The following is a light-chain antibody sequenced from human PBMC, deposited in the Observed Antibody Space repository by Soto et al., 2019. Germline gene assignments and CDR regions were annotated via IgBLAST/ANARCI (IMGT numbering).Light chain of an antibody. CDR1: SSDVGGYNY. Sequence: QSALTQPASGSGSPGQSITISCTGTSSDVGGYNYVSWYQQHPGKAPKVMIYDVTNRPSDVSDRFSGSKSGNTASLTISGLQGEDEADYYCTSYTSGDTIIFGGGTKLTFL. CDR3: TSYTSGDTII. CDR2: DVT. V-gene: IGLV2-14*03. J-gene: IGLJ2*01.